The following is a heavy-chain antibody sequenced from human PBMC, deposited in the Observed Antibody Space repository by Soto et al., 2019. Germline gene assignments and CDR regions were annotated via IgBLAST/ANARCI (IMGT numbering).Heavy chain of an antibody. D-gene: IGHD3-10*01. CDR2: FDPEDGET. J-gene: IGHJ6*02. V-gene: IGHV1-24*01. Sequence: ASVKVSCKVSGYTLTELSMHWVRQAPGKGLEWMGGFDPEDGETNYAQKFQGRVTMTEDTSTDTAYMELSSLSSEDTAAYYCATAGRDGSGSYYHENTYYYYYGMDVWGQGTTVTVSS. CDR3: ATAGRDGSGSYYHENTYYYYYGMDV. CDR1: GYTLTELS.